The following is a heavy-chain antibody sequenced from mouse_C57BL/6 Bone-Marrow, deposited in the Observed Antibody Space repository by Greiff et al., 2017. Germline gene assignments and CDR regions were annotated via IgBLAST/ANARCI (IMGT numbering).Heavy chain of an antibody. CDR2: ISDGGSYT. Sequence: EVKLMASGGGLVKPGGSLKLSCAASGFTFSSYAMSWVRQTPEKRLEWVATISDGGSYTYSPDNVKGRFTISRDNAKNNLYLQMSHLKSEDTAMYYCARDRWLLRFAYWGQGTLVTVSA. CDR1: GFTFSSYA. D-gene: IGHD2-3*01. CDR3: ARDRWLLRFAY. V-gene: IGHV5-4*01. J-gene: IGHJ3*01.